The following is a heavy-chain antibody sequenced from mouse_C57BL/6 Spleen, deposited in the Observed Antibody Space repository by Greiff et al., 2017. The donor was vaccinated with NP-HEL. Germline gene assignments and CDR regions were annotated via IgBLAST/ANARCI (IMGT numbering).Heavy chain of an antibody. CDR3: ARHETGTGAMDY. CDR2: FYPGSGSI. CDR1: GYTFTEYT. Sequence: VKLMESGAELVKPGASVKLSCKASGYTFTEYTIHWVKQRSGQGLEWIGWFYPGSGSIKYNEKFKDKATLTADKSSSTVYMELSRLTSEDSAVYFCARHETGTGAMDYGGQGTSVTVSS. D-gene: IGHD4-1*01. V-gene: IGHV1-62-2*01. J-gene: IGHJ4*01.